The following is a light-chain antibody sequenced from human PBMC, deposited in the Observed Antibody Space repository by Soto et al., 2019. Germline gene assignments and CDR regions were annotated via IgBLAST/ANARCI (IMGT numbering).Light chain of an antibody. Sequence: EIVLRQSPASLSFSAGEGATLSFRASQSVSSYLAWYQQKPGQAPRLLIYDASNRATGIPARFSGSASGTDFTLTINRLEPEDFAVYYCQLYGISPHFGQGTRLEI. CDR2: DAS. J-gene: IGKJ5*01. CDR1: QSVSSY. V-gene: IGKV3-11*01. CDR3: QLYGISPH.